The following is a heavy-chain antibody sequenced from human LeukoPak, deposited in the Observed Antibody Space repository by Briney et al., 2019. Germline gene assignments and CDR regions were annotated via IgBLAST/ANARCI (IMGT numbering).Heavy chain of an antibody. D-gene: IGHD6-19*01. J-gene: IGHJ4*02. CDR1: GFTFGDYA. CDR2: IRSKAYGGTT. CDR3: TRPGGGQWLVPRYFDY. Sequence: PPGRSLRLSCTASGFTFGDYAMSWFRQAPGKGLEWVGFIRSKAYGGTTEYAASVKGRFTISRDDSKSIAYLQMNSLKTEDTAVYYCTRPGGGQWLVPRYFDYWGQGTLVTVSS. V-gene: IGHV3-49*03.